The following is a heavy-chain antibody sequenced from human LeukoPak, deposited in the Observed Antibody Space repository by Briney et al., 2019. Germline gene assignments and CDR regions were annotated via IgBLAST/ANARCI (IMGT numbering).Heavy chain of an antibody. D-gene: IGHD6-6*01. V-gene: IGHV1-8*01. CDR3: ARAGIAARRALDY. J-gene: IGHJ4*02. CDR1: GYTLTELS. CDR2: MNPNSGNT. Sequence: ASVKVSCKVSGYTLTELSMHWVRQAPGKGLEWMGWMNPNSGNTGYAQKFQGRVTMTRNTSISTAYMELSSLRSEDTAVYYCARAGIAARRALDYWGQGTLVTVSS.